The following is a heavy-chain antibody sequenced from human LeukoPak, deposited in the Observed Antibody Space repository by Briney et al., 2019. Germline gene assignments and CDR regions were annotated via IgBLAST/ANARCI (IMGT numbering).Heavy chain of an antibody. J-gene: IGHJ4*02. CDR2: IYSGGST. CDR3: AKDLSGVAGYTYGRGIDY. Sequence: GGSLRLSCAASGFTVSSNYMSWVRQAPGKGLEWVSVIYSGGSTYYADSVKGRFTISRDNSKNTLYLQMSSLRAEDTAVYYCAKDLSGVAGYTYGRGIDYWGQGTLVAVSS. CDR1: GFTVSSNY. V-gene: IGHV3-66*01. D-gene: IGHD5-18*01.